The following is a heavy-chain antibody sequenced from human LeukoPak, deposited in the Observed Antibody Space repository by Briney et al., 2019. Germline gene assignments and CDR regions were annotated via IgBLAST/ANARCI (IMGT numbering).Heavy chain of an antibody. Sequence: GGSLRLSCAATGFTLSSYAMGWVRQAAGTGLDGVSAISGSGGSTYYADSVKGRFTISRDNSKNTLYLHMNSLRAEDTAVYYCAGEAKFGETYGMDVWGQGTTVTASS. CDR2: ISGSGGST. J-gene: IGHJ6*02. CDR1: GFTLSSYA. D-gene: IGHD3-10*02. CDR3: AGEAKFGETYGMDV. V-gene: IGHV3-23*01.